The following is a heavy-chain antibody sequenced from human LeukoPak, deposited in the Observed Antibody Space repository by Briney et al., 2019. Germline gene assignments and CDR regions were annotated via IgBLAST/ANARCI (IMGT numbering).Heavy chain of an antibody. CDR3: ARHSNYGLSDPFDI. Sequence: GGSLRLSCAASGFTFSSYWMSWVRQAPGKGLEWVANIKQDGSEKYYVDSVKGRFTISRDNAKNSLYLQMNSLKASDTAMYYCARHSNYGLSDPFDIWGQGTMVIVSS. D-gene: IGHD3-10*01. CDR2: IKQDGSEK. J-gene: IGHJ3*02. CDR1: GFTFSSYW. V-gene: IGHV3-7*03.